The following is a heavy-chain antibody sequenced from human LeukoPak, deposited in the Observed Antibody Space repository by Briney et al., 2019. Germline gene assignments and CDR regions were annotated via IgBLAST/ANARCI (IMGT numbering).Heavy chain of an antibody. CDR1: GFTFSSCS. CDR3: ARDPHIAAAGTIFDY. J-gene: IGHJ4*02. Sequence: PAGSLRLSCAVSGFTFSSCSMNWVGQAPGKGLEWVSYISSSSSTIYYADSVKGRFTISRDNAKNSLYLQMNSLRDEDSAVYYCARDPHIAAAGTIFDYWGQGTLVTISS. D-gene: IGHD6-13*01. V-gene: IGHV3-48*02. CDR2: ISSSSSTI.